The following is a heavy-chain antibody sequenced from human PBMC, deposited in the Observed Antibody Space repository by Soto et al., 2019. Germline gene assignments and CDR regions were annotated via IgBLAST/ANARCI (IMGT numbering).Heavy chain of an antibody. D-gene: IGHD4-17*01. V-gene: IGHV3-33*01. J-gene: IGHJ4*02. Sequence: QVQLVESGGGVVQPGRPLRLSCAASGFTFSSYVMHWVRQAQGKGLEWVAVIWYDGSNKYYADSVKGRFTISRDNSKNTLDLQMNSLSDEDTAVYYCAREPSMDGDDWGNCGYCGQGTLVNVSS. CDR2: IWYDGSNK. CDR1: GFTFSSYV. CDR3: AREPSMDGDDWGNCGY.